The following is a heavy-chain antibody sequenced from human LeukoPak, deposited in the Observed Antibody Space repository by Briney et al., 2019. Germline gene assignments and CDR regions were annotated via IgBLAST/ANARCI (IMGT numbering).Heavy chain of an antibody. CDR2: ICGSGGSR. Sequence: RGSLRLSCAPSGFTPSSFSMNWGRPSHGGRRGWGLGICGSGGSRYFPDSVEGRFTISRDNSKNTLYLQMNSRRDEDTAVYYWAKESTWDDGMDVWGQGTTVTVSS. D-gene: IGHD7-27*01. CDR3: AKESTWDDGMDV. V-gene: IGHV3-23*01. J-gene: IGHJ6*02. CDR1: GFTPSSFS.